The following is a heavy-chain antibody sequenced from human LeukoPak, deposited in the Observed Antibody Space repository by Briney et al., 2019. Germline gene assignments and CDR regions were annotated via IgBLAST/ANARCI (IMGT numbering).Heavy chain of an antibody. D-gene: IGHD3-10*01. Sequence: SETLSLTCTVSGGSISSSSYYWGWIRQPPGKGLEWIGSIYYSGSTYYSPSLKSRVTISVDTSKNQFSLKLSSVTAADTAVYYCASHLYYYGSGSYYLFDYWGQGTLVTVSS. CDR3: ASHLYYYGSGSYYLFDY. V-gene: IGHV4-39*01. J-gene: IGHJ4*02. CDR1: GGSISSSSYY. CDR2: IYYSGST.